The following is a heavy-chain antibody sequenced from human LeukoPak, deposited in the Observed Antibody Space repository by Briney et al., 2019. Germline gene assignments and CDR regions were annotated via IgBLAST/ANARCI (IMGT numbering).Heavy chain of an antibody. J-gene: IGHJ4*02. Sequence: GGSLRLSCAASGFTFDNSWIHWVRQGPGRGVVWVSRISPDGITTNYADSVKGRFTISRDNAMNTLYLQMNSLRAEDTAVYYCATAGNYRFDNWGQGTLVTVSS. CDR1: GFTFDNSW. CDR2: ISPDGITT. CDR3: ATAGNYRFDN. D-gene: IGHD1-7*01. V-gene: IGHV3-74*01.